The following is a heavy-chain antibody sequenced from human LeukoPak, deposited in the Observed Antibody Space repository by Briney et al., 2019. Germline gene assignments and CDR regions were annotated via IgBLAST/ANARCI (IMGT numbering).Heavy chain of an antibody. CDR2: ILYDGINK. CDR1: GFTFSTYG. CDR3: AREPGLLIDY. D-gene: IGHD2-21*02. Sequence: GGSLRLSCAASGFTFSTYGMHWVRQAPGKGLEWVAVILYDGINKYYADSVKGRFTISGDNSKNTLYLQMNSLRAEDTAVYYCAREPGLLIDYWGQGTLVTVSS. V-gene: IGHV3-30*03. J-gene: IGHJ4*02.